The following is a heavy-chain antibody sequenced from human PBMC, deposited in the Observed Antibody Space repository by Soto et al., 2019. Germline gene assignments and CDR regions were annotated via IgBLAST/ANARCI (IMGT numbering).Heavy chain of an antibody. CDR1: GYKFMSYW. D-gene: IGHD3-16*02. V-gene: IGHV5-51*01. J-gene: IGHJ5*02. CDR2: IFPSDSDT. Sequence: GESLKISCRTSGYKFMSYWIAWVRQMPGKGLEWVGIIFPSDSDTRYSPSFQGQVTISADRSTSTVFLQWASLKASDTAVYFCARKDKSRYFNWFDPWGQGTLVTVSS. CDR3: ARKDKSRYFNWFDP.